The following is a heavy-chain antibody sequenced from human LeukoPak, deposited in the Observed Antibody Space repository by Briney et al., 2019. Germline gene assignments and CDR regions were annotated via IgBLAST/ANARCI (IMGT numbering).Heavy chain of an antibody. Sequence: GGSLRLSCVASGFTFSTFYMSWVRQGPGKGLEWVANIKQDGSENYYVDSVKGRFTISRDNAKSSLYLQMNSLRAEDTAVYYCARGNHGGNSLIEYWGQGTLVTVSS. CDR1: GFTFSTFY. CDR2: IKQDGSEN. J-gene: IGHJ4*02. D-gene: IGHD4-23*01. V-gene: IGHV3-7*01. CDR3: ARGNHGGNSLIEY.